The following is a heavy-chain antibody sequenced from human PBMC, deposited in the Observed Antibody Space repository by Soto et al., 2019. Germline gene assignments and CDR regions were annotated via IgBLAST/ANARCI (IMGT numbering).Heavy chain of an antibody. CDR3: ARDRAVRYYYGSRNYYYYYGMDV. CDR1: GGSFSGYY. CDR2: INHSGST. D-gene: IGHD3-10*01. Sequence: SETLSLTCAVYGGSFSGYYWSWIRQPPGKGLEWIGEINHSGSTNYNPSLKSRVTISVDTSKNQFSLKLSSVTAADTAVYYCARDRAVRYYYGSRNYYYYYGMDVWGQGTTVTVSS. V-gene: IGHV4-34*01. J-gene: IGHJ6*02.